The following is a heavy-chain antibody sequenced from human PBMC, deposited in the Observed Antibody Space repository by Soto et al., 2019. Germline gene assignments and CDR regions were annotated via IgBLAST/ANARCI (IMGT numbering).Heavy chain of an antibody. Sequence: QVQLVQSGAEVKRPGASVKVSCKASGFTFASYHIHWVRQALGQGLEWMAIINASNGDTAYAQKWRGRVTLTRDTSTTTVYMELSSLTSEDTALFYCAREGSVGMTQMRFFDYWGRGPLVTVSS. CDR3: AREGSVGMTQMRFFDY. V-gene: IGHV1-46*04. CDR2: INASNGDT. J-gene: IGHJ4*02. D-gene: IGHD2-21*02. CDR1: GFTFASYH.